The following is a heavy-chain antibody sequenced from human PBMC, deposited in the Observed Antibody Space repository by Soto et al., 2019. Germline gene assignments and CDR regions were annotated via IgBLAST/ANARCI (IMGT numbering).Heavy chain of an antibody. J-gene: IGHJ6*02. Sequence: QVQLVQSGAEVKKPGSSVKVSCKASGGTFSSYAISWVRQAPGQGLEWMGGIIPIFGTANYAQKFQGRVTITADESTSTAYMELSSLRSEDTAVYYCARDYRPLTHYGMDVWRQGTTVTVSS. CDR2: IIPIFGTA. CDR1: GGTFSSYA. CDR3: ARDYRPLTHYGMDV. V-gene: IGHV1-69*01. D-gene: IGHD2-15*01.